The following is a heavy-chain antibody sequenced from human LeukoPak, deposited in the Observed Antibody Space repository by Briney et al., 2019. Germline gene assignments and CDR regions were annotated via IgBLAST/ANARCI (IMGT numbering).Heavy chain of an antibody. Sequence: GASVRVSCKTSGYTFTVYYMHWVRQAPGQGLEWMGWINPNSGGTNYAQKFQGTVTMTRDTSISTAYMELSRLRSDDTAVYYCARDGHLSYQSIWMFPDYWGQGTRVTVSS. CDR2: INPNSGGT. D-gene: IGHD1-1*01. CDR3: ARDGHLSYQSIWMFPDY. J-gene: IGHJ4*02. V-gene: IGHV1-2*02. CDR1: GYTFTVYY.